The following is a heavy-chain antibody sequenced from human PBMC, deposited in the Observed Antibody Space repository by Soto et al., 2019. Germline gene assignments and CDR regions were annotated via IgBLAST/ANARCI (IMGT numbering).Heavy chain of an antibody. CDR1: GYTFTSDA. Sequence: ASVTVYCTASGYTFTSDAMNWVRQAPGQGLEWMGWINTNTGNPTYAQGFTGRFVFSLDTSVSTAYLQICSLKAEDTAVYYCARDRYSSSWYPGGYYYYYGMDVWGQGTTVTVSS. V-gene: IGHV7-4-1*01. CDR2: INTNTGNP. CDR3: ARDRYSSSWYPGGYYYYYGMDV. J-gene: IGHJ6*02. D-gene: IGHD6-13*01.